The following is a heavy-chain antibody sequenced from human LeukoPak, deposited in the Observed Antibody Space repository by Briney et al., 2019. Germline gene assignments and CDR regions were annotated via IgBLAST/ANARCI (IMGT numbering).Heavy chain of an antibody. V-gene: IGHV3-53*01. J-gene: IGHJ4*02. CDR1: GLTVSSNS. D-gene: IGHD4/OR15-4a*01. Sequence: GGSLRLSCAASGLTVSSNSMSWVRQAPGKGLEWVSFIYSGGSTYYADSVKGRFTISRDNSKNTLYLQMNSLRADDTAVYYCARRAGAYSHPYDYWGQGTLVIVSS. CDR3: ARRAGAYSHPYDY. CDR2: IYSGGST.